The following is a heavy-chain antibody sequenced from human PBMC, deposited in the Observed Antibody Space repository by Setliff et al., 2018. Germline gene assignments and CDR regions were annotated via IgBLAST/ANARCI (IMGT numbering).Heavy chain of an antibody. CDR3: ARRGERFFNWFDP. CDR2: IYPGNADT. J-gene: IGHJ5*02. D-gene: IGHD2-21*01. V-gene: IGHV5-51*01. Sequence: GESLKISCKGSGYSFTDYWIAWVRQTPGKGLEWMGTIYPGNADTRYSPSFQGQVTISTNTSINTAFLQWNNLKASDTAVYYCARRGERFFNWFDPWGQGTLVTVSS. CDR1: GYSFTDYW.